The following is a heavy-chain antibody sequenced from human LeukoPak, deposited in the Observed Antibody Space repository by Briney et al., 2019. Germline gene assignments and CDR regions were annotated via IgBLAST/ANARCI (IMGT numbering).Heavy chain of an antibody. CDR3: AKPEVGVASIDC. CDR2: ISSGGTP. CDR1: GFTFTSSA. J-gene: IGHJ4*02. D-gene: IGHD2-2*01. Sequence: GSLRLSCGASGFTFTSSAMPWVRQAPGKGLEWVSAISSGGTPYYAASVRGRFIISRDTSTNTLYLQVKSLTAEDTAVYYCAKPEVGVASIDCWGQGTLVTVSS. V-gene: IGHV3-23*01.